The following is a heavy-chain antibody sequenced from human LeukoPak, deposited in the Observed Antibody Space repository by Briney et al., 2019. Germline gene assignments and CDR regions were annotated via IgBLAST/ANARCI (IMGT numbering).Heavy chain of an antibody. CDR2: IKSDGST. CDR1: GFTFSTYW. V-gene: IGHV3-74*01. Sequence: GGSLRLSCAASGFTFSTYWMHWVRQAPGKGLVWVSRIKSDGSTNYADSVKGRFTISRDNANNTLSLQMNILRPEDTGVYYCARAPSEIGGYYPEYFRRWGQGTLVTVSS. D-gene: IGHD3-22*01. CDR3: ARAPSEIGGYYPEYFRR. J-gene: IGHJ1*01.